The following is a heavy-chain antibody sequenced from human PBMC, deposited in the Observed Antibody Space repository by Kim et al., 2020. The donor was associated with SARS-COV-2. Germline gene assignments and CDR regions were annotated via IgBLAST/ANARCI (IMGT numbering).Heavy chain of an antibody. CDR3: ARERHTFDY. Sequence: GSLRLSCAASGFTFSSYSMTWVRQAPGKGLEWVSTITSTSAFIYYADSVKGRFTISRDDAKNSLFLQMNSLRAEDTAVYYCARERHTFDYWGQGTLVTV. J-gene: IGHJ4*02. CDR2: ITSTSAFI. V-gene: IGHV3-21*01. CDR1: GFTFSSYS.